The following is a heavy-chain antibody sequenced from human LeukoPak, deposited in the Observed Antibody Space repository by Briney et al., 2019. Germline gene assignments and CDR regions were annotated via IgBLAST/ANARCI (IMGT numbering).Heavy chain of an antibody. V-gene: IGHV4-4*07. CDR1: SGSINSYY. J-gene: IGHJ3*02. Sequence: SETLSLTCIVSSGSINSYYWSWIRQPAGKGLEWIGRIYSSGSTNYNPSLKSRVTMSVDTSKNQFSLKLSSVTAADTAVYYCARHDVVSRAFDIWGPGTMVTVSS. CDR3: ARHDVVSRAFDI. D-gene: IGHD2-15*01. CDR2: IYSSGST.